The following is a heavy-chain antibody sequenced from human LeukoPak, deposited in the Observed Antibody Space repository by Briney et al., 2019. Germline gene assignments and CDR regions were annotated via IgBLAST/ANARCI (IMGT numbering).Heavy chain of an antibody. CDR1: GFTFTNYA. V-gene: IGHV3-21*01. Sequence: PGGSLRLSCAASGFTFTNYAMNWVRQAPGKGLEWVASISSSRTYIYYADSIKGRFIVSRDNGQHSIDLQMDGLRAEDTAVYYCVRDQLPLGYCSSTSCSYFDYWGQGTLVTVSS. D-gene: IGHD2-2*01. CDR3: VRDQLPLGYCSSTSCSYFDY. CDR2: ISSSRTYI. J-gene: IGHJ4*02.